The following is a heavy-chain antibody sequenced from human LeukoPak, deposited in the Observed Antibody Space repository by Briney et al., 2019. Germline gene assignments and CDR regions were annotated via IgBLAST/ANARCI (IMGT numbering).Heavy chain of an antibody. CDR1: GGSISSYY. D-gene: IGHD3-22*01. V-gene: IGHV4-39*01. CDR3: ARHGAARYYYDSSGYYLDY. Sequence: SETLSLTCTVSGGSISSYYWGWIRQPPGKGLEWIGSIYYSGSTYYNPSLKSRVTISVDTSKNQFSLKLSSVTAADTAVYYCARHGAARYYYDSSGYYLDYWGQGTLVTVSS. J-gene: IGHJ4*02. CDR2: IYYSGST.